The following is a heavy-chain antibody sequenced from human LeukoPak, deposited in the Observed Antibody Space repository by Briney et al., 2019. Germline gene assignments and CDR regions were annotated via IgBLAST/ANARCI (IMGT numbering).Heavy chain of an antibody. CDR1: GFTFSSYE. V-gene: IGHV3-48*03. CDR3: ARGGGLGY. Sequence: AGGSLRLSCAGSGFTFSSYEMNWVRQAPGKGLGWVSKISSSGSAIYYADSVKGRFTISRDNAKSTLYLQMNSLRAEDTAVYYCARGGGLGYWGQGTLATVST. J-gene: IGHJ4*02. CDR2: ISSSGSAI.